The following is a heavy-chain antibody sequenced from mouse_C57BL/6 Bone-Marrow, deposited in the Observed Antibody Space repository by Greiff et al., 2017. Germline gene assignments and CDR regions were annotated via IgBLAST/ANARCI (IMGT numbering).Heavy chain of an antibody. CDR2: IDPSDSET. V-gene: IGHV1-52*01. CDR1: GYTFTSYW. Sequence: QVQLQQPGAELVRPGSSVKLSCKASGYTFTSYWMHWVKQRPIQGLEWIGNIDPSDSETHYNQKFKDKATLTVDKSSSTAYMQLSSLTSEDSAVYYCATKIYYCGSSLFDYGGQGTTLTVSA. D-gene: IGHD1-1*01. J-gene: IGHJ2*01. CDR3: ATKIYYCGSSLFDY.